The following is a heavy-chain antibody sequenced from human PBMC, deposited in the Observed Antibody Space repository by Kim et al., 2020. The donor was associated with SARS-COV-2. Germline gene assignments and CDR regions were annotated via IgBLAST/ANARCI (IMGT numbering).Heavy chain of an antibody. V-gene: IGHV3-21*01. Sequence: GGSLRLSCAASGFTFSSYSMNWVRQAPGKGLEWVSSISSSSSYIYYADSVKGRFTISRDNAKNSLYLQMNSLRAEDTAVYYCARATFDDFWSGSLNWFGPWGQGTLVTVSS. D-gene: IGHD3-3*01. CDR2: ISSSSSYI. J-gene: IGHJ5*02. CDR1: GFTFSSYS. CDR3: ARATFDDFWSGSLNWFGP.